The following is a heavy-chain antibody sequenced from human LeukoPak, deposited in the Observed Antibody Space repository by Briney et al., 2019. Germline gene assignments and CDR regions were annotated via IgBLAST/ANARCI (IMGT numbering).Heavy chain of an antibody. V-gene: IGHV3-9*01. CDR2: ISWNSGSI. CDR3: AKGDGYEGDCFDY. Sequence: GGSLRLSCAASGFTFDDYAMHWVRQAPGKGLEWVSGISWNSGSIGYADSVKGRFTISRDNAKNSLYLQMNSLRAEDTAVYYCAKGDGYEGDCFDYWGQGTLVTVSS. D-gene: IGHD5-12*01. CDR1: GFTFDDYA. J-gene: IGHJ4*02.